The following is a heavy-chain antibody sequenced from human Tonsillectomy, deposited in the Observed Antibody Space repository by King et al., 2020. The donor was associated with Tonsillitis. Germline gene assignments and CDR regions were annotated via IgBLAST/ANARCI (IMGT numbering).Heavy chain of an antibody. V-gene: IGHV3-30*18. J-gene: IGHJ4*02. D-gene: IGHD3-10*01. CDR2: ISYDGSNK. CDR3: AKDFYGSGSYYLFDY. Sequence: VQLVESGGGVVQPGRSLRLSCAASGFTFSSYGMHWVRQAPGKGLEWVAVISYDGSNKYYADSVKGRFTISRDNSKNTLYLQMNSLRAEDTAVYYCAKDFYGSGSYYLFDYWGQGTLVTVSS. CDR1: GFTFSSYG.